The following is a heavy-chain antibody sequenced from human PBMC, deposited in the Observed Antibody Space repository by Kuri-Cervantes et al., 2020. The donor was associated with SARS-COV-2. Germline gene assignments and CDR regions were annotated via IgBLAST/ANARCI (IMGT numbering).Heavy chain of an antibody. Sequence: SETLSLTCAVYGGSFSGYYWSWIRQPPGKGLEWIGEINHSGSTNYNPSLKSRVTISVDTSKNQFSLKLSSVTAADTAVYYCARHWRQQLKPIDYWGQGTLVTVSS. V-gene: IGHV4-34*01. CDR2: INHSGST. CDR1: GGSFSGYY. D-gene: IGHD6-13*01. J-gene: IGHJ4*02. CDR3: ARHWRQQLKPIDY.